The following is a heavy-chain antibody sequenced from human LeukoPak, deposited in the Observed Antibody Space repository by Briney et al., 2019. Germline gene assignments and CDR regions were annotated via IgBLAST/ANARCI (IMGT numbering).Heavy chain of an antibody. V-gene: IGHV4-39*01. D-gene: IGHD6-25*01. CDR3: ARRRLLIAANWFDP. CDR1: GGSISSSSYY. CDR2: IYYSGST. Sequence: PSETLSLTCTVSGGSISSSSYYWDWIRQPPGKGLEWIGSIYYSGSTYYNPSLKSRLTMSVDTSKGQFSLKLSSVTAADTAVYYCARRRLLIAANWFDPWGQGTLVTVSS. J-gene: IGHJ5*02.